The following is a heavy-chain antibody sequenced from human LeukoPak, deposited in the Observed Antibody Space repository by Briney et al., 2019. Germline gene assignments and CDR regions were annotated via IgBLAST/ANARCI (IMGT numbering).Heavy chain of an antibody. CDR3: ARSYEGFHYDFWSGYGNGWWDYYYMDV. CDR2: ISSSSSTI. V-gene: IGHV3-48*04. J-gene: IGHJ6*03. Sequence: GGSLRLSCAASGFTFSSYSMNWVRQAPGKGLEWVSYISSSSSTIYYADSVKGRFTISRDNAKNSLYLQMNSLRAEDTAVYYCARSYEGFHYDFWSGYGNGWWDYYYMDVWGKGTTVTVSS. D-gene: IGHD3-3*01. CDR1: GFTFSSYS.